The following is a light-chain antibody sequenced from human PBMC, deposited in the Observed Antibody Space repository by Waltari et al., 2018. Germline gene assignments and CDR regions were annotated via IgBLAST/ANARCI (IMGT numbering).Light chain of an antibody. CDR2: DVF. CDR1: SSDIGSYNL. CDR3: CSYAGSYTWV. Sequence: QSALTQPASVSGSPGQSITISCTGASSDIGSYNLVSWYQQHPGKAPKLMVYDVFYRPSGVSSPSPASKSGNTSSLASSGLQAEDEADYYCCSYAGSYTWVFGGGTKLTVL. J-gene: IGLJ3*02. V-gene: IGLV2-23*02.